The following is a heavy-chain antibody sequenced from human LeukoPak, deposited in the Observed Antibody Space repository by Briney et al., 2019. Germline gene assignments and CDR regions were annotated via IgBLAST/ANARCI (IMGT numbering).Heavy chain of an antibody. CDR3: ARHLNGWEEFYYYYMDV. D-gene: IGHD1-26*01. J-gene: IGHJ6*03. V-gene: IGHV4-39*01. CDR1: GGSISSGDYY. CDR2: IYYSGST. Sequence: SETLSLTCTVSGGSISSGDYYWSWIRQPPGKGLEWIGYIYYSGSTYYNPSLKSRVTISVDTSKNQFSLKLSSVTAADTAVYYCARHLNGWEEFYYYYMDVWGKGTTVTVSS.